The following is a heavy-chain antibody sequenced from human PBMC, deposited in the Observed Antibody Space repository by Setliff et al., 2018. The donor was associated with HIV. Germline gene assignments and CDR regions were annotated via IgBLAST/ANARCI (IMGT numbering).Heavy chain of an antibody. CDR1: GYTFTNFA. Sequence: ASVKVSCKASGYTFTNFAMYWVRQAPGQRPEWMGWIDTINGNTKYSQKFQGRVTITRDTSATTVYMELHSLRSEDTAVYYCARDIGTVWHNWFDPWGQGTLVTVSS. D-gene: IGHD3-16*02. J-gene: IGHJ5*02. V-gene: IGHV1-3*04. CDR2: IDTINGNT. CDR3: ARDIGTVWHNWFDP.